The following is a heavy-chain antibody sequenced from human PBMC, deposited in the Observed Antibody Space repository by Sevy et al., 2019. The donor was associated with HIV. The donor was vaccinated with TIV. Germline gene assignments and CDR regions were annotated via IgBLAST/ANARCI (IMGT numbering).Heavy chain of an antibody. CDR2: FDPEDGET. CDR3: STTKDYYDSSGYPFDY. Sequence: ASVKVSCKVSGYTLTELSMHWLRQAPGKGLEWVGSFDPEDGETVYEHNFQGRVSMTEETSTDTAYMEVISLKFEDTAVYYYSTTKDYYDSSGYPFDYWGQGTLVTVSS. J-gene: IGHJ4*02. V-gene: IGHV1-24*01. CDR1: GYTLTELS. D-gene: IGHD3-22*01.